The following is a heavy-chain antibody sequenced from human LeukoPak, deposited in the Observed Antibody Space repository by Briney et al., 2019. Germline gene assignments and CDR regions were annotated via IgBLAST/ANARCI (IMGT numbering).Heavy chain of an antibody. CDR3: ARESYYDSSGYPLLYYFDY. D-gene: IGHD3-22*01. CDR2: ISSSSSYI. J-gene: IGHJ4*02. V-gene: IGHV3-21*01. CDR1: GFTVSSNY. Sequence: GGSLRLSCAASGFTVSSNYMSWVRQAPGKGLEWVSSISSSSSYIYYADSVKGRFTISRDNAKNSLYLQMNSLRAEDTAVYYCARESYYDSSGYPLLYYFDYWGQGTLVTVSS.